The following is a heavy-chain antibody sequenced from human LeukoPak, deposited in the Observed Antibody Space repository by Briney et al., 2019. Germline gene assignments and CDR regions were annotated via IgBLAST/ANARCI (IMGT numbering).Heavy chain of an antibody. J-gene: IGHJ4*02. CDR3: PIYSYGYGGEFDY. D-gene: IGHD5-18*01. CDR1: SGSISSSSYY. Sequence: SETLSLTCTVSSGSISSSSYYWGWIRQPPGKGLEWIGSIYYSGSTYYNPSLKSRVTISVDTSKNQFSLKLSSVTAADTAVYYCPIYSYGYGGEFDYWGQGTLVTVSS. CDR2: IYYSGST. V-gene: IGHV4-39*07.